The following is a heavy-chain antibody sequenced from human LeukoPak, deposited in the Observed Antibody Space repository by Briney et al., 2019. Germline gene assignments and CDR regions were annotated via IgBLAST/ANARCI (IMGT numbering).Heavy chain of an antibody. CDR3: AAAPGIYYYYYAMDV. V-gene: IGHV4-38-2*02. CDR2: VYHSGSA. J-gene: IGHJ6*02. D-gene: IGHD6-25*01. CDR1: GYSISSGLY. Sequence: SETLSLICTVSGYSISSGLYWGWFRQPPGKGLQWIGSVYHSGSAHYNPSLKSRVTISADTSKNQFSLKLSSVTAADTAVYYCAAAPGIYYYYYAMDVWGQGTTVTVSS.